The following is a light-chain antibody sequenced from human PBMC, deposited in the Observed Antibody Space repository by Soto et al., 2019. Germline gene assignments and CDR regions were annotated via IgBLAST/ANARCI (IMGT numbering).Light chain of an antibody. CDR3: QQYGSSRT. CDR2: GAS. CDR1: QSVSSSY. J-gene: IGKJ4*01. Sequence: EIVLTQSPGTLYLSPGERATLSCRASQSVSSSYLAWYQQKPGQAPRLLIYGASSSATGIPDRFSGSGSGTDFTLTISRLEPEDFAVDYCQQYGSSRTFGGGTKVEIK. V-gene: IGKV3-20*01.